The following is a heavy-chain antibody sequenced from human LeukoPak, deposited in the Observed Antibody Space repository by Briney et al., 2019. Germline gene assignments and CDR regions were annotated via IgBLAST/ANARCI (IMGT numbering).Heavy chain of an antibody. J-gene: IGHJ3*02. V-gene: IGHV3-30-3*01. CDR1: GFTFSSYA. CDR3: ARDLWQWQTYAFDI. D-gene: IGHD6-19*01. Sequence: GRSLRLSCAASGFTFSSYAMHWVRQAPGKGLEWVAVISYDGSNKYYADSVKGRFTISRDNSKNTLYLQMNSLRAEDTAVYYCARDLWQWQTYAFDIWGQGTMVTVSS. CDR2: ISYDGSNK.